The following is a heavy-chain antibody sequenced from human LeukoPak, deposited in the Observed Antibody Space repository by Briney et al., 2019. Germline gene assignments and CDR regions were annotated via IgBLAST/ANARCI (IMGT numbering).Heavy chain of an antibody. Sequence: GESLKISCKGSGYTFSSYWIAWVRQMPGKGLEWMGIIHPGDSDTRYSPSFQGQVTISAGRSLSTAYLQLSSLKASDTAMYYCARLLGASSAYFDYWGQGTLVTVSS. CDR1: GYTFSSYW. CDR2: IHPGDSDT. D-gene: IGHD4/OR15-4a*01. V-gene: IGHV5-51*01. CDR3: ARLLGASSAYFDY. J-gene: IGHJ4*02.